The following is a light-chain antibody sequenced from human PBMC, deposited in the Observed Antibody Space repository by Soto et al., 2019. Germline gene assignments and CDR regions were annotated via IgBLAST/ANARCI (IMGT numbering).Light chain of an antibody. Sequence: DIQMTQSPSSLSASVGDRVTITCRASQSINNYLNWYQQKSGKSPKLLISAASTLQSGVPSRFSGIGPGKFSGSPFSGWKLNDFAPNPCHRIYGGPWPFAQGTRLEIK. V-gene: IGKV1-39*01. CDR2: AAS. J-gene: IGKJ5*01. CDR1: QSINNY. CDR3: HRIYGGPWP.